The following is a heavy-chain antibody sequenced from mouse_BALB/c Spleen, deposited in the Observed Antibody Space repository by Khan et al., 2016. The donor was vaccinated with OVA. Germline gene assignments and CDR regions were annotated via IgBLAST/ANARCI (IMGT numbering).Heavy chain of an antibody. D-gene: IGHD2-14*01. V-gene: IGHV2-6-4*01. CDR2: IWGGGGT. CDR3: ARAYYRYDGYYAMDY. J-gene: IGHJ4*01. Sequence: QIQLVQSGPGLVAPSQSLSIICTVSGFSLSRYNIHWVRQPPGKGLEWLGMIWGGGGTDYNSTLKSSLSITKDNSKSQVFLKMNSLQTDETAMYYCARAYYRYDGYYAMDYWGHGTSVTVSS. CDR1: GFSLSRYN.